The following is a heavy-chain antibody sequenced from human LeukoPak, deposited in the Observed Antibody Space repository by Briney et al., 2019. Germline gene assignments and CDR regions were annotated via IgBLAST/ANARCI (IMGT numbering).Heavy chain of an antibody. D-gene: IGHD3-3*01. CDR2: IIPIFGTA. Sequence: EASVKVSCKASGGTFSSYAISWVRQAPGQGLEWMGGIIPIFGTANYAQKFQGRVTITTDESTSTAYMELSSLRSEDTAVYYCARGTRIFGMVIPPHALDYWGQGTLVTVSS. CDR1: GGTFSSYA. J-gene: IGHJ4*02. V-gene: IGHV1-69*05. CDR3: ARGTRIFGMVIPPHALDY.